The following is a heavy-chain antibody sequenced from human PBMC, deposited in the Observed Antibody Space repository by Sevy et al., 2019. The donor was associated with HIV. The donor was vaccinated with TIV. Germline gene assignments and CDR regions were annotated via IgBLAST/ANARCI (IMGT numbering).Heavy chain of an antibody. D-gene: IGHD1-26*01. CDR2: ISRYNT. Sequence: ASVKVSCKASGYTFTNYGITWVWRAPGQGLEWMGWISRYNTNYAQNLQGRVTMTTDTSTSTVYMELRGLRSDDTAVYYCARAPSGSQGPGQYFQHWGQGTLVTVSS. J-gene: IGHJ1*01. CDR1: GYTFTNYG. V-gene: IGHV1-18*01. CDR3: ARAPSGSQGPGQYFQH.